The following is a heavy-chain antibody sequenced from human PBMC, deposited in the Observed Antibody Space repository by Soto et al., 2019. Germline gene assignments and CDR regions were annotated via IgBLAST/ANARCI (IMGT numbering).Heavy chain of an antibody. Sequence: EVQLVESGGGLVKPGGSLRLSCAASGFTFSNAWMNWVRQAPGKGLEWVGRIKSKTDGGTTDYAAPVNGRFTISRYDSKNTVYLQMNSLKTEDTAVYYCTKDHDYGDYARWFDPWGQGTLVTVSS. CDR3: TKDHDYGDYARWFDP. D-gene: IGHD4-17*01. V-gene: IGHV3-15*07. CDR2: IKSKTDGGTT. CDR1: GFTFSNAW. J-gene: IGHJ5*02.